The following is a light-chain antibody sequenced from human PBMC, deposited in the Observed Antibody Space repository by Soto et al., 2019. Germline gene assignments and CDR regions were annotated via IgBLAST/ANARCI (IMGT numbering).Light chain of an antibody. CDR1: QSVSSN. J-gene: IGKJ4*01. CDR2: GAS. V-gene: IGKV3-15*01. Sequence: EIVMTQSPATLSVSPGERATVSCRASQSVSSNLAWYQQKSGQAPRLLIYGASTRATGTPARFSGTGSGTEFTLTISSLQSEDFATYYCLQYDTYPLAFGGGTKVDIK. CDR3: LQYDTYPLA.